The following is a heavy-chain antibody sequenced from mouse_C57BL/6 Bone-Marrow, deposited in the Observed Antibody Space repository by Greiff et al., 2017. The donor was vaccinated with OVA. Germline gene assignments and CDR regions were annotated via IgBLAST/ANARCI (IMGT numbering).Heavy chain of an antibody. CDR3: ATLGDYAMDY. Sequence: EVMLVESGGGLVQPKGSLKLSCAASGFSFNTYTMNWVRQAPGKGLEWVARIRSKSNNYATYYADSVKDRFTISRDDSESMLYLQMNNLKTEDTAMYYCATLGDYAMDYWGQGTSVTVSS. CDR1: GFSFNTYT. V-gene: IGHV10-1*01. CDR2: IRSKSNNYAT. J-gene: IGHJ4*01. D-gene: IGHD4-1*01.